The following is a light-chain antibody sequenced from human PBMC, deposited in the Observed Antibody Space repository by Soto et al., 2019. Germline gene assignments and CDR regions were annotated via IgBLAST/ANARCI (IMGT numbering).Light chain of an antibody. CDR3: TSYTGTSSPWV. V-gene: IGLV2-14*03. CDR2: DVS. J-gene: IGLJ3*02. CDR1: SSDVGAYNY. Sequence: QSALTQPASVSGSPGQSITISCAGTSSDVGAYNYVSWYQQHPGKAPKLMIYDVSNRPSGVSDRFSGSKSGSTASLTISGLQAEDEADYYCTSYTGTSSPWVFGGGTKLTVL.